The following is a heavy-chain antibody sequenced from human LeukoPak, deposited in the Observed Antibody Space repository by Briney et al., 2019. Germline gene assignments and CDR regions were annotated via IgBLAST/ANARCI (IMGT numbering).Heavy chain of an antibody. J-gene: IGHJ6*03. CDR2: MNPNSGNT. CDR1: GYTFTSYD. Sequence: GASVKVSCKASGYTFTSYDINWVRQATGQGLEWMGWMNPNSGNTGYAQKFQGRVTMTRNTSISTAYMELSSLRSEDTAVYYCARFISRYYYYYMDVSGKGTTVTVSS. CDR3: ARFISRYYYYYMDV. D-gene: IGHD2/OR15-2a*01. V-gene: IGHV1-8*01.